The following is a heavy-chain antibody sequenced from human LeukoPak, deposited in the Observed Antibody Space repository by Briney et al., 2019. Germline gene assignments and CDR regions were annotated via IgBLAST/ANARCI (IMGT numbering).Heavy chain of an antibody. CDR1: GFTFSSYA. J-gene: IGHJ3*02. Sequence: PGGSLRLSCAASGFTFSSYAMHWVRQAPGKGLEWVAVISYDGSNKYYADSVKGRFTISRDNSKNTLYLQMNSLRAEDTAVYYCAKVLSGELWFGELFVFDIWGQGTMVTVSS. V-gene: IGHV3-30-3*01. D-gene: IGHD3-10*01. CDR2: ISYDGSNK. CDR3: AKVLSGELWFGELFVFDI.